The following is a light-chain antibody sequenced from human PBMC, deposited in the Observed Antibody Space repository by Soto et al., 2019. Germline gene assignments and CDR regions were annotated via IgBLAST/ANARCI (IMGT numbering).Light chain of an antibody. CDR2: SVS. CDR3: ISYTVSRSYV. V-gene: IGLV2-14*01. CDR1: SSDIGAYDH. Sequence: QSALTRPASVSGSPGQSITISCSGTSSDIGAYDHVAWFQQFPGKTPKLVIYSVSNRPSGVSYRFSGSKSGNTASLTISGLQADDEADYYCISYTVSRSYVFGPGTKLTVL. J-gene: IGLJ1*01.